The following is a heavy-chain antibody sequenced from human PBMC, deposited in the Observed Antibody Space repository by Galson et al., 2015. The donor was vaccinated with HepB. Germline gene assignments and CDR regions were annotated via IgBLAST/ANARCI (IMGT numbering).Heavy chain of an antibody. V-gene: IGHV3-73*01. Sequence: SLRLSCAASGFTFSDSAVHWVRQASGKGLEWVGRIRSKTKSYATVYAASVQGRFTISRDDSKNTAYLQMNSLKTEDTAVYYCTSREPLGESIPYYFDYWGQGTLVTVSS. D-gene: IGHD3-10*01. CDR3: TSREPLGESIPYYFDY. CDR1: GFTFSDSA. CDR2: IRSKTKSYAT. J-gene: IGHJ4*02.